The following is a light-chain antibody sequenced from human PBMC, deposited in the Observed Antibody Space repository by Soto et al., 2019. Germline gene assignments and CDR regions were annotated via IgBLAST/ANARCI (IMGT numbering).Light chain of an antibody. J-gene: IGKJ4*01. CDR1: QSISTY. CDR2: DAS. Sequence: EIVLTQSPATLALSPGEGATLSCGASQSISTYLAWYQQRPGQAPRLLIYDASNRAPGIPDRFSGSGSATDFTLTISGLEPEDFAVYYCQQRFNWPLTFGGGTKVDIK. CDR3: QQRFNWPLT. V-gene: IGKV3-11*01.